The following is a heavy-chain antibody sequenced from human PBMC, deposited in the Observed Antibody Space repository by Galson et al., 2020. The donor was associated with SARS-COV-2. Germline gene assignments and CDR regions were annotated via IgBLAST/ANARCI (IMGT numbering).Heavy chain of an antibody. V-gene: IGHV3-48*03. CDR3: ASPYLAAASFFGAFDI. CDR1: GFTFSSYA. J-gene: IGHJ3*02. CDR2: ISSSGTNI. D-gene: IGHD2-15*01. Sequence: GGSLRLSCAGSGFTFSSYAMNWVRQAPGKGLEWVSYISSSGTNIYYADSVKGRFTISRDNAKNSLYLQMTSLRAEDTAVYYCASPYLAAASFFGAFDIWGLGTMVTVSS.